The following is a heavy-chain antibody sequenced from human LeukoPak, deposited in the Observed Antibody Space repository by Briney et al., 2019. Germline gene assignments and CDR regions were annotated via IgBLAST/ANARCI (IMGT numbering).Heavy chain of an antibody. D-gene: IGHD3-22*01. CDR2: IYYSGST. J-gene: IGHJ4*02. Sequence: SETLSLTCTVSGGSISSGGYYWSWIRHHPGKGLGWIGYIYYSGSTYYNPSLKSRVTISVDTSKNQFSLKLSSVTAADTAVYYCASTSSGYYPTIDYWGQGTLVTVSS. CDR1: GGSISSGGYY. CDR3: ASTSSGYYPTIDY. V-gene: IGHV4-31*03.